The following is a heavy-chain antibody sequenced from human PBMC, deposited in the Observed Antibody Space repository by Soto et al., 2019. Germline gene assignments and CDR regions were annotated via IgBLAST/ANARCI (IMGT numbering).Heavy chain of an antibody. J-gene: IGHJ4*02. Sequence: SGATRVNHTHPLTLTFTFSGFSLSTDDVGVGWIRQAPGKALDWLAVIYWDDDKRYSPSLKSRLTITKDTSKNQVLLTMTNMDPVDTATYFCARSKYSISSFDYWGQGALVTVSS. V-gene: IGHV2-5*02. CDR1: GFSLSTDDVG. D-gene: IGHD6-6*01. CDR2: IYWDDDK. CDR3: ARSKYSISSFDY.